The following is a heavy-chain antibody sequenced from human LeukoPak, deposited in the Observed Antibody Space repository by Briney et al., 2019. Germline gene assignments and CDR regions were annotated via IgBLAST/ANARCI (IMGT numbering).Heavy chain of an antibody. D-gene: IGHD5-18*01. J-gene: IGHJ4*02. Sequence: SETLSLTCTVAGYSITSDYSWGWIRQPPGKGLEWIGNIYHSGSTYYNPSLKTRVTISVDTSKNQFSLKLSSLTAADTAVYYCARYSYGSCDYWGQGTLVTVSS. CDR2: IYHSGST. CDR1: GYSITSDYS. CDR3: ARYSYGSCDY. V-gene: IGHV4-38-2*02.